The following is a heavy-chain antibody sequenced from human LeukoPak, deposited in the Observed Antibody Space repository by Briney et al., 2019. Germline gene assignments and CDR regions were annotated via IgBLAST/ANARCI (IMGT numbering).Heavy chain of an antibody. CDR2: FDPEDGET. CDR3: ATLDTAMVVDDY. J-gene: IGHJ4*02. D-gene: IGHD5-18*01. V-gene: IGHV1-24*01. Sequence: ASVKVSCKVSGYTLTELSMHWVRQAPGKGLEWMGGFDPEDGETIYAQKFQGRVTMTEDTSTDTAYMELSSLRSEDTAVYYCATLDTAMVVDDYWGQGTLVTASS. CDR1: GYTLTELS.